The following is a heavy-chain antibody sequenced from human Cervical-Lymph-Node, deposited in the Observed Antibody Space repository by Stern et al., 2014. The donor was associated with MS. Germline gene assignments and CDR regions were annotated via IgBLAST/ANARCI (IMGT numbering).Heavy chain of an antibody. CDR3: ASWIKNSGATLDY. D-gene: IGHD6-19*01. CDR2: INPNIGAT. CDR1: GYNFPDYY. Sequence: VQLEESGAEVRKPGASVKVSCKASGYNFPDYYMHWVRQAPGQGLEWMGRINPNIGATNYSQKFQGRVTMTRDTSISSAYMELTRLRSDDTAVYYCASWIKNSGATLDYWGQGTQVTVSS. V-gene: IGHV1-2*06. J-gene: IGHJ4*02.